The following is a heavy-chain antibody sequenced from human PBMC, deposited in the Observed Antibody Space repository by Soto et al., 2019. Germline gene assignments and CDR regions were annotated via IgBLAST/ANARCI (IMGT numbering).Heavy chain of an antibody. Sequence: PSETLSLNCAVSGGSISSSNWWSWVRQPPGKGLEWIGEIYHSGSTNYNPSLKSRVTISVDKSKNQFSLKLSSVTAADTAVYYCASLTGVATIYDYWGQGTLVTVSS. V-gene: IGHV4-4*02. CDR1: GGSISSSNW. CDR3: ASLTGVATIYDY. CDR2: IYHSGST. D-gene: IGHD5-12*01. J-gene: IGHJ4*02.